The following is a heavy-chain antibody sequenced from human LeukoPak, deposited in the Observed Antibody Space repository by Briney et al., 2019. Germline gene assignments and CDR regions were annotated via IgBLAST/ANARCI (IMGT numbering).Heavy chain of an antibody. Sequence: GASVKVSCKASGHTFTSYDIHWVRQATGQGLEWMGWMSPNSGNTVYAQKFQGRVTMTRNTSISTAYMELSSLSSEDTAVYYCARGCSSTTCSWPFDYWGQGTLVTVSS. CDR3: ARGCSSTTCSWPFDY. V-gene: IGHV1-8*01. CDR2: MSPNSGNT. D-gene: IGHD2-2*01. J-gene: IGHJ4*02. CDR1: GHTFTSYD.